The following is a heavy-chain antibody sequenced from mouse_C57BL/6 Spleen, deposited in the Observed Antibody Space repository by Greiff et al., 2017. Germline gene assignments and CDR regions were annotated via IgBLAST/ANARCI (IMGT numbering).Heavy chain of an antibody. CDR2: ISSGSSTI. CDR1: GFTFSDYG. CDR3: ARNYEDEYFDV. J-gene: IGHJ1*03. D-gene: IGHD2-4*01. V-gene: IGHV5-17*01. Sequence: EVKLMESGGGLVKPGGSLKLSCAASGFTFSDYGMHWVRQAPEKGLEWVAYISSGSSTIYYADTVKGRFTISRDNAKNTLFLQMTSLRSEDTAMYYCARNYEDEYFDVWGTGTTVTVSS.